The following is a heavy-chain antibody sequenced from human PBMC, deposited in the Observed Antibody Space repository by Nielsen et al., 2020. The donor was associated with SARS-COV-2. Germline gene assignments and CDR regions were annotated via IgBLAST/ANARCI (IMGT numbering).Heavy chain of an antibody. CDR1: GYTFTSYA. V-gene: IGHV7-4-1*02. D-gene: IGHD6-13*01. CDR2: INTNTGNP. CDR3: ARVQLVNPYLTLPHFDY. J-gene: IGHJ4*02. Sequence: ASVKVSCKASGYTFTSYAMNWVRQAPGQGLEWMGWINTNTGNPTYAQGFTGQFVFSLDTSVSTAYLQISSLKAEDTAVYYCARVQLVNPYLTLPHFDYWGQGTLVTVSS.